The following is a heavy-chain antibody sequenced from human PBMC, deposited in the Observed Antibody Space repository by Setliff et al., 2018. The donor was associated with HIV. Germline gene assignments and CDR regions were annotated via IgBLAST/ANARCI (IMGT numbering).Heavy chain of an antibody. CDR1: GGSIGSYY. CDR3: ARASYEAGGGFYSYYYMDV. D-gene: IGHD3-16*01. CDR2: VSYTGSA. Sequence: PSETLSLTCNVSGGSIGSYYWSWTRHLPGKGLEWVGYVSYTGSANYNPSLKSRVAMAVDTSKNQISLKMISVTAADTALYYCARASYEAGGGFYSYYYMDVWGKGTAVTVSS. V-gene: IGHV4-59*01. J-gene: IGHJ6*03.